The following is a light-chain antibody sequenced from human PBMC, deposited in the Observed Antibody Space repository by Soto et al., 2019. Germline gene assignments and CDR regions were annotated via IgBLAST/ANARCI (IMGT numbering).Light chain of an antibody. CDR1: QSVSSSY. V-gene: IGKV3-20*01. Sequence: EIALTQSPGTLSLSPGGRATLSCRASQSVSSSYLAWYQQHPGQAPRLLIHGTSNRATGIPDRFSGSGSGTDFTLTISRLEPEDFAVYYCQQYGSSPLTLGGGTKVDTK. CDR2: GTS. CDR3: QQYGSSPLT. J-gene: IGKJ4*01.